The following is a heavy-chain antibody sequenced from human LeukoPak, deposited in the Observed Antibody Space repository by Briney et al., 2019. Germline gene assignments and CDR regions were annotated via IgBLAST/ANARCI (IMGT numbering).Heavy chain of an antibody. V-gene: IGHV3-30-3*01. D-gene: IGHD1-14*01. CDR3: ARDYRSGAPDYLDS. Sequence: GGSLRLSCAASGFTFRIYDMHWVRQAPGKGLEWVAVTSTDGNIKIYADSAKGRFTISRDNSKNTLYLEMNSLRVDDTAVYYCARDYRSGAPDYLDSWGQGTLVTVSS. CDR2: TSTDGNIK. CDR1: GFTFRIYD. J-gene: IGHJ4*02.